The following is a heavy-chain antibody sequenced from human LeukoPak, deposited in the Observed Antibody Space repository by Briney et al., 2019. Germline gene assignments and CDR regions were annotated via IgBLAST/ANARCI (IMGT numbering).Heavy chain of an antibody. V-gene: IGHV6-1*01. D-gene: IGHD5-24*01. Sequence: SQTLSLTCAISGDSVSSNSAAWNWIRQSPSRGLEWLGRTYYRSKWYNDYAVSVKSRITINPDTSKNQFSLQLNSETPEDTAVYYCARESLVEMATISTYYYYYMDVWGKGTTVTVSS. CDR1: GDSVSSNSAA. CDR3: ARESLVEMATISTYYYYYMDV. CDR2: TYYRSKWYN. J-gene: IGHJ6*03.